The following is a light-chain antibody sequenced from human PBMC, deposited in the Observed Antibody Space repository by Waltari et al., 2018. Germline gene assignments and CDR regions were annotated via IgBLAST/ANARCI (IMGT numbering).Light chain of an antibody. Sequence: DIQMTQSPSSLSASVGDRVTISCQASRDIKNFLNWYQPKPGKAPKLLIYDASNLEIGVPSRFSGRGSGTHFTVTISSLQPEDVATYYCQQYDDFPPYIFGQGTKVDIK. CDR3: QQYDDFPPYI. V-gene: IGKV1-33*01. J-gene: IGKJ2*01. CDR2: DAS. CDR1: RDIKNF.